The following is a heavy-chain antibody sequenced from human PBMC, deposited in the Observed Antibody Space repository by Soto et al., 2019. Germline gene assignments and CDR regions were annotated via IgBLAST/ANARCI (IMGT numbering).Heavy chain of an antibody. D-gene: IGHD2-15*01. V-gene: IGHV4-39*01. J-gene: IGHJ4*01. Sequence: PSETLSLTCTVSGGSISNSNYYWGWIRQPPGKGLDWLGNIYYSGSTSSNPSLKSRVTISVDTSKNQFSLKLSSVTAADTAVYYCARFAVVAAAYYFDYWGHGTLVTAPQ. CDR1: GGSISNSNYY. CDR3: ARFAVVAAAYYFDY. CDR2: IYYSGST.